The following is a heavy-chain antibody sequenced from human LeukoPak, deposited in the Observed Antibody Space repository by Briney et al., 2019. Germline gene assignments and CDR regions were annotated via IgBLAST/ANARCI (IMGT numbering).Heavy chain of an antibody. CDR2: ISAYNGNT. CDR3: ARDWLGYDILFFDLPMDY. Sequence: GASVKVSCKASGYTFTSYGIGWERQAPGQGLEWMGWISAYNGNTNYAQKLQGRVTMTTDTSTSTAYMELRSLRSDDTAVYYCARDWLGYDILFFDLPMDYWGQGTLVTVSS. V-gene: IGHV1-18*01. D-gene: IGHD3-9*01. CDR1: GYTFTSYG. J-gene: IGHJ4*02.